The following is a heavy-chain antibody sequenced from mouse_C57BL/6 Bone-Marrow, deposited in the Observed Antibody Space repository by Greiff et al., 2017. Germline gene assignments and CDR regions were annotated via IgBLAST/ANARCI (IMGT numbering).Heavy chain of an antibody. CDR3: ATPIYKDYDVDY. CDR2: IDPANGNT. V-gene: IGHV14-3*01. J-gene: IGHJ4*01. Sequence: VQLQQSVAELVRPGASVKLSCTASGFNIKNTYMHWVKQRPEQGLEWIGRIDPANGNTKYAPKFQGQATITADTASNKVYLQLSILTYEDTAIYYCATPIYKDYDVDYWGQGTSVTVSS. CDR1: GFNIKNTY. D-gene: IGHD2-4*01.